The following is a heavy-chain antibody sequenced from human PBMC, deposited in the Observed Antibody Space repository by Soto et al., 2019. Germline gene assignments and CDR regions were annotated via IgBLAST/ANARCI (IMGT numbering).Heavy chain of an antibody. J-gene: IGHJ6*02. CDR1: GFTFSSYG. CDR2: ISYDGSNK. V-gene: IGHV3-30*18. Sequence: PGGSLRLSCAGSGFTFSSYGMHWVRQAPGKGLEWVAVISYDGSNKYYADSVKGRFTISRDNSKNTLYLQMNSLRAEDTAVYYCAKGSRRPGYYYYYGMDVWGQGTTVTVSS. CDR3: AKGSRRPGYYYYYGMDV.